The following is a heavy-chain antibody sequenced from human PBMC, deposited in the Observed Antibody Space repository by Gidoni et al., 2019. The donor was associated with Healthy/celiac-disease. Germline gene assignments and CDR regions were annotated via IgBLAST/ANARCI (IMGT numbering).Heavy chain of an antibody. CDR3: ARDDHSYLDY. J-gene: IGHJ4*02. Sequence: QVQLVESGGGVVQPGRSRRLSCAASGFTFSSYGMHWVRQAPGKGLEWVAVIWYDGSNKYYADSVRGRFTISRNNSKNTLYLQMSSLRAEDTAVYYCARDDHSYLDYWGQGTLVTVSS. CDR2: IWYDGSNK. V-gene: IGHV3-33*01. CDR1: GFTFSSYG.